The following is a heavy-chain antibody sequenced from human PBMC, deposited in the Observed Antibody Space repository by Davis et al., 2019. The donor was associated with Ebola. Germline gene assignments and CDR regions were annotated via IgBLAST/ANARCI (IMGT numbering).Heavy chain of an antibody. CDR3: ARLRFFGVVRNYYYGIDV. J-gene: IGHJ6*02. D-gene: IGHD3-3*01. CDR1: GGSINSGTYY. V-gene: IGHV4-61*09. Sequence: PSETLSLTCIVSGGSINSGTYYWSWIRQPAGKGLEWIGHIYISGSTNDNPSLKGRVTISVDTSKNQFSLKLSSVTAADTAVYYCARLRFFGVVRNYYYGIDVWGQGTTVTVSS. CDR2: IYISGST.